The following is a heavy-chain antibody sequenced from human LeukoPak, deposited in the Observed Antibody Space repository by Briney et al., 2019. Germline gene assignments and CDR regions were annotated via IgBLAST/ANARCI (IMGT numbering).Heavy chain of an antibody. Sequence: ASVKVSCKASGYTFTGYFMHWVRQAPGQGLEWMGWIKTNSGGTKYAQKFQGRVTMTRDTSISTAYMELTRLRSDDTAVYYCARDQGEMATIPDYWGQGTLVTVSS. D-gene: IGHD5-24*01. V-gene: IGHV1-2*02. CDR2: IKTNSGGT. CDR3: ARDQGEMATIPDY. CDR1: GYTFTGYF. J-gene: IGHJ4*02.